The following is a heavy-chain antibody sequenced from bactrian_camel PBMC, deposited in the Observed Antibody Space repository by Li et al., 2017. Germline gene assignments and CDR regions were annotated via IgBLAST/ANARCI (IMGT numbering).Heavy chain of an antibody. CDR2: FSSSGTP. CDR3: TKDRSYGTRNWVQST. V-gene: IGHV3S55*01. D-gene: IGHD3*01. Sequence: VQLVESGGGSVQAGGSLRLSCTVSGYPDDGLHLGWYRQVSGNKCEMVASFSSSGTPMYADSVKGRFSISRDNDKNTLYLQMNSLKPEDTAMYYCTKDRSYGTRNWVQSTRGQGTQVTVS. CDR1: GYPDDGLH. J-gene: IGHJ4*01.